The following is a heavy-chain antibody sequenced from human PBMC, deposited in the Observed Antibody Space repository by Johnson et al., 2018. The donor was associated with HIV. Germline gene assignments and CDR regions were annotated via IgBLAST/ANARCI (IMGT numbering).Heavy chain of an antibody. Sequence: VQLVESGVGVVQPGRSLRLSCAASGFTFSSYGMHWVRQAPGKGLEWVAVIWYDGSNKYYADSVKGRFTISRDNSKNTLYLQMNSLRAEDTAVYYCAKQQLVPDDAFDIWGQGTMVNVSS. D-gene: IGHD6-6*01. CDR2: IWYDGSNK. CDR1: GFTFSSYG. V-gene: IGHV3-33*06. CDR3: AKQQLVPDDAFDI. J-gene: IGHJ3*02.